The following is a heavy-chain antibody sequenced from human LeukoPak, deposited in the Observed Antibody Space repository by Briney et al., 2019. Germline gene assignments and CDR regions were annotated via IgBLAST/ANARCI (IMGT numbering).Heavy chain of an antibody. CDR1: GGSISSSSYY. CDR3: AILAARLFYFDC. V-gene: IGHV4-39*07. D-gene: IGHD6-6*01. J-gene: IGHJ4*02. Sequence: PSETLSLTCTVSGGSISSSSYYWGWIRQPPGKGLEWIGSIYYSGSTYYNPSLKSRVTISVDRSKNQFSLKLSSVTAADTAVYYCAILAARLFYFDCWGQGTLVTVSS. CDR2: IYYSGST.